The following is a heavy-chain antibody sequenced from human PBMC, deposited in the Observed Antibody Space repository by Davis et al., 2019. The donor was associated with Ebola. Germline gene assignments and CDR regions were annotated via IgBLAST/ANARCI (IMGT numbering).Heavy chain of an antibody. D-gene: IGHD2-21*02. CDR3: ARRGIVVVTAKDAFDI. V-gene: IGHV5-51*01. Sequence: KVSCKGSGYSFTNMWIGWVRQMPGKGLEWMGIVYPGDSDTTYSPSFQGQVTISADKSISTAYLQWSSLKASDTAMYYCARRGIVVVTAKDAFDIWGQGTMVTVSS. J-gene: IGHJ3*02. CDR2: VYPGDSDT. CDR1: GYSFTNMW.